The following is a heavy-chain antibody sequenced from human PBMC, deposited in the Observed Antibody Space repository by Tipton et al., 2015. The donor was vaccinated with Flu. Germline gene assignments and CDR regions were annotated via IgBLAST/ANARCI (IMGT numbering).Heavy chain of an antibody. CDR3: ARDRGWPAALDF. CDR2: SYYSGST. V-gene: IGHV4-59*01. CDR1: GGSLSYYY. D-gene: IGHD3-10*01. Sequence: TLSLTCTVSGGSLSYYYWNWIRQPPGKGLEWIGFSYYSGSTAYNPALKSRVTISVDTSRNQFSLNLKSATAADTAVYYCARDRGWPAALDFWSQGILVAVSS. J-gene: IGHJ4*02.